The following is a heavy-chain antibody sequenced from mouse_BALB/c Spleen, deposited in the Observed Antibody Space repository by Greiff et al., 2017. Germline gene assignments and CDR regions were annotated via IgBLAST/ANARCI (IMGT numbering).Heavy chain of an antibody. Sequence: EVQLQQSGTVLARPGASVKMSCKASGYSFTSYWMHWVKQRPGQGLEWIGAIYPGNSDTSYNQKFKGKAKLTAVTSASTAYMELSSLTNEDSAVYYCTPIYYGYDGPFAYWGQGTLVTVSA. CDR2: IYPGNSDT. D-gene: IGHD2-2*01. CDR3: TPIYYGYDGPFAY. CDR1: GYSFTSYW. J-gene: IGHJ3*01. V-gene: IGHV1-5*01.